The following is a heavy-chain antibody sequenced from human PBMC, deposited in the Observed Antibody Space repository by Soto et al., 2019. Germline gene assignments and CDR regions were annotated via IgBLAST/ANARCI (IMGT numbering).Heavy chain of an antibody. J-gene: IGHJ5*02. D-gene: IGHD4-17*01. CDR2: ITPGFGTA. CDR1: ADTFNSYS. V-gene: IGHV1-69*01. Sequence: QVQLVQSGAEVKKPVSSVKVSCKASADTFNSYSLSWLRQAPGQRLEWMGGITPGFGTADYAQSFEARLTISADDSTSPVYMELSSLRPGETAVYYCARSLEGTTVPNWCDPWGQGALVTVSS. CDR3: ARSLEGTTVPNWCDP.